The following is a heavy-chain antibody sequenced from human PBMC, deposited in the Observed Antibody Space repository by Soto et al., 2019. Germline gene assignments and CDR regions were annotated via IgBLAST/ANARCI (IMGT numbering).Heavy chain of an antibody. V-gene: IGHV3-23*01. Sequence: GSLRLSCAASGFTFSSYAMSWVRQAPGKGLEWVSAISGSGGSTYYADSVKGRFTISRDNSKNTLYLQMNSLRAEDTAVYYCAKDLLRYFDWTYYFDYWGQGTLVTVSS. D-gene: IGHD3-9*01. CDR3: AKDLLRYFDWTYYFDY. CDR1: GFTFSSYA. J-gene: IGHJ4*02. CDR2: ISGSGGST.